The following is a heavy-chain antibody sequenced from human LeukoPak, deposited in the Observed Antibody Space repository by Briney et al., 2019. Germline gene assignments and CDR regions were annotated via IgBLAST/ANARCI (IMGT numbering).Heavy chain of an antibody. CDR2: IYTSGST. J-gene: IGHJ1*01. D-gene: IGHD4-17*01. CDR3: ARGGEYGDYRHTQYFQH. V-gene: IGHV4-4*07. CDR1: GGSISSYY. Sequence: SETLSLTCTVSGGSISSYYWSWLRQPAGKGLEWIGRIYTSGSTNYNPSLTSRVTMSVDTSKNQFSLKLSSVTAADTAVYYCARGGEYGDYRHTQYFQHWGQGTLVTVSS.